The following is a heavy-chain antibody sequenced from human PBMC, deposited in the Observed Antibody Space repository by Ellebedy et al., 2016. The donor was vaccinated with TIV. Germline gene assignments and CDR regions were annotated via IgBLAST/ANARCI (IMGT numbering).Heavy chain of an antibody. V-gene: IGHV1-69*04. D-gene: IGHD4-23*01. Sequence: SVKVSCXASGGTFSSYAISWVRQAPGQGLEWMGRIIPILGIANYAQKFQGRVTITADKSTSTAYMELSSLRSEDTAVYYCARDFGYGGNGFDYWGQGTLVTVSS. CDR3: ARDFGYGGNGFDY. J-gene: IGHJ4*02. CDR2: IIPILGIA. CDR1: GGTFSSYA.